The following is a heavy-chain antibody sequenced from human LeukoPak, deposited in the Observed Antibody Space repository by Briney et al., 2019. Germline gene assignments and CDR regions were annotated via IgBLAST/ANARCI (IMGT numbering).Heavy chain of an antibody. CDR1: GVSVSSASYY. D-gene: IGHD1-26*01. CDR2: MYHTGSF. Sequence: PSETLSLTCTVSGVSVSSASYYWTWIRQSPGKGLEWIGYMYHTGSFIYNPSLKSRVAISIDTSTNQFSLKLNSVTAADTAMYYCARDQGGSSYRHAFDLWGQGTPVIVSS. J-gene: IGHJ3*01. CDR3: ARDQGGSSYRHAFDL. V-gene: IGHV4-61*01.